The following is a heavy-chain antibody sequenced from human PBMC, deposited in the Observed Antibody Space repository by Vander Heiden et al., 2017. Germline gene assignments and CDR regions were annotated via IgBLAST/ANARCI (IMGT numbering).Heavy chain of an antibody. Sequence: QVQLQESGPRLVTPSETLSITCTVSGGSIIGYYWSWIRQSPGKGLEWIGDVGHSGIANYNPSRKSRVTRSVDTSNNQCSLKLTSVTAADTAVYYCGRLFGGYGLMDYWGQGSLVTVSS. CDR3: GRLFGGYGLMDY. CDR1: GGSIIGYY. V-gene: IGHV4-59*01. D-gene: IGHD5-12*01. CDR2: VGHSGIA. J-gene: IGHJ4*02.